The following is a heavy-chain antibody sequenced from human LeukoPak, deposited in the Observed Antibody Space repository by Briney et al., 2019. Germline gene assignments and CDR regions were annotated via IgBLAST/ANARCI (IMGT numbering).Heavy chain of an antibody. CDR1: GFTFSSYG. D-gene: IGHD3-16*01. CDR3: TKAKYYPFDY. V-gene: IGHV3-23*01. CDR2: ISASDDST. J-gene: IGHJ4*02. Sequence: GGSLRLSCVASGFTFSSYGMSWVRQAPGKGLEWVSAISASDDSTYYADSVRGRFTISRDVSKITLFLQMNSLRAEDTAFYCTKAKYYPFDYWGQGTLVTVSS.